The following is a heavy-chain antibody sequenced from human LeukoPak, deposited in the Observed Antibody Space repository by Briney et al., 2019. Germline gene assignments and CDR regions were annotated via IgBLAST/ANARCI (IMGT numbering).Heavy chain of an antibody. V-gene: IGHV3-15*01. J-gene: IGHJ4*02. CDR1: GFTFSNAW. Sequence: GGSLRLSCAASGFTFSNAWMSWVRQAPGKGLEWVGRIKSKTDGGTTDYAAPVKGRFTISRDDSKNTLYLQMNGLKTEDTAVYYCTTAEWLSPTILDYWGQGTLVTVSS. CDR2: IKSKTDGGTT. CDR3: TTAEWLSPTILDY. D-gene: IGHD3-3*01.